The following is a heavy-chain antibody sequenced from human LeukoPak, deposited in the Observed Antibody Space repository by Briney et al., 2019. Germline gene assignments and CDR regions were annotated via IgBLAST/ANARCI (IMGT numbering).Heavy chain of an antibody. CDR3: ARDAVDTANAV. V-gene: IGHV3-74*01. Sequence: PGGSLRLSCAASGFTFTTYWMHWVRQAPGKGLVWVSHINSDGSITSYADSVKGRFTISRDNAKNTLYLQMNSLRAEDTAVYYCARDAVDTANAVWGQGTTGTVSS. CDR1: GFTFTTYW. J-gene: IGHJ6*02. CDR2: INSDGSIT. D-gene: IGHD5-18*01.